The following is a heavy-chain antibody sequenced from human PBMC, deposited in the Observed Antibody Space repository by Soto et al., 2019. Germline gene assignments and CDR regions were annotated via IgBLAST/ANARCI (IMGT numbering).Heavy chain of an antibody. V-gene: IGHV3-23*01. D-gene: IGHD3-22*01. CDR2: ISGSGGST. CDR3: AKLPSDYYYDSSGSGY. CDR1: GFTFSSYA. J-gene: IGHJ4*02. Sequence: GGSLRLSCAASGFTFSSYAMSWVRQAPGKGLEWASAISGSGGSTYYADSVKGRFTISRDNSKNTLYLQMNSLRAEDTAVYYCAKLPSDYYYDSSGSGYWGQGTLVTVSS.